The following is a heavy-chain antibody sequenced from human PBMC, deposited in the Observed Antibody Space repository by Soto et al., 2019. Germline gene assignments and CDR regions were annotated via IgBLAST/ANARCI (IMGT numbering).Heavy chain of an antibody. CDR3: ARGFSMTGTGC. Sequence: GGSLRLSCAASGFTFSNDWMNWVRQAPGKGLVWVSHINNDGSSTNYADSVKGRFTISRDNAKNTLYLQMDSVRVEDTAVYYCARGFSMTGTGCWGQGTLVTVSS. J-gene: IGHJ4*02. D-gene: IGHD1-7*01. CDR2: INNDGSST. CDR1: GFTFSNDW. V-gene: IGHV3-74*01.